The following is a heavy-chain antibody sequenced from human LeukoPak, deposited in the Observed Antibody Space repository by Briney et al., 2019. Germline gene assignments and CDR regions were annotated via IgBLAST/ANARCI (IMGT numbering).Heavy chain of an antibody. D-gene: IGHD3-22*01. J-gene: IGHJ4*02. CDR3: ARGPVVDYFDGSGYYYFDS. CDR1: GGSFSGYY. CDR2: INHSGST. V-gene: IGHV4-34*01. Sequence: PSETLSLTCAVFGGSFSGYYWTWIRQPPGKGLEWIGEINHSGSTNYNPSLKSGVTISVDTSKHQFSLRLNSVTAADTAVYYCARGPVVDYFDGSGYYYFDSRGQGTPVTVSS.